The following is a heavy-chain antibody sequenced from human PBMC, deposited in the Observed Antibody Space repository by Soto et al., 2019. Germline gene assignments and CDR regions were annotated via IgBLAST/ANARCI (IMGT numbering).Heavy chain of an antibody. V-gene: IGHV1-2*04. J-gene: IGHJ3*02. Sequence: QVQLVQSGAEVKKPGASVKVSCKASGYTFTGYYMHWVRQAPGQGLEWMGWINPNSGGTNYAQKFQGWVTMTRDTSISTAYMELSRLRSDDTAVYYCARSYCGGDCYYDAFDIRGQGTMVTVSS. D-gene: IGHD2-21*02. CDR2: INPNSGGT. CDR1: GYTFTGYY. CDR3: ARSYCGGDCYYDAFDI.